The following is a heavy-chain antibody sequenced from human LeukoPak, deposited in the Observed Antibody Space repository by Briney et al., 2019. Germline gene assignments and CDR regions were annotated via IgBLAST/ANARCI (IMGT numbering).Heavy chain of an antibody. CDR3: ARTVANLPYHQYFYMDA. D-gene: IGHD5-12*01. J-gene: IGHJ6*03. CDR2: IYPDDSDT. Sequence: GESLKISCKGSGYNFTTYWIGWVRQMPGKGLEWMGIIYPDDSDTRYSPSFQGQVSISADKSINTAYLQWTTMKASDTAMYYCARTVANLPYHQYFYMDAWGKGTTVIVSS. CDR1: GYNFTTYW. V-gene: IGHV5-51*01.